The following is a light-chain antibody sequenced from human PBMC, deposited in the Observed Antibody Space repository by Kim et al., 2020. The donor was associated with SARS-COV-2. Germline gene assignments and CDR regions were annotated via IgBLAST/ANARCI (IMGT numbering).Light chain of an antibody. V-gene: IGKV3-20*01. CDR2: GTS. CDR1: QSINNNY. Sequence: EIVLTQSPATLSLSPGERATLSCRAIQSINNNYLAWHQQKPGQAPRLLIYGTSYRATGIPDRFSGSGSGTDFTLSISRLEPEDFAVYYCHQYGYSPYTFGQGTKLEI. CDR3: HQYGYSPYT. J-gene: IGKJ2*01.